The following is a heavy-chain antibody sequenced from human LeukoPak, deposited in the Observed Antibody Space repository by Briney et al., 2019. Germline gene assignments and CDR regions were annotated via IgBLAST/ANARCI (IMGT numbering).Heavy chain of an antibody. CDR3: ARIPYYYGSGSYYPI. J-gene: IGHJ4*02. V-gene: IGHV4-30-4*01. Sequence: PSETLSLTCTVSGGSISSGDYYWSWIRQPPGKGLEWIGYIYYSGSTYYNPSLKSRVTISVDTSKNQFSLKLSSVTAADTAVYYCARIPYYYGSGSYYPIWGQGTLVTVSS. CDR1: GGSISSGDYY. CDR2: IYYSGST. D-gene: IGHD3-10*01.